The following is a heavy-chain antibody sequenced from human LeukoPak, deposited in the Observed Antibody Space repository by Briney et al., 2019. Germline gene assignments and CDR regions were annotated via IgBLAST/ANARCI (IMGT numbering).Heavy chain of an antibody. CDR1: GGSISSYY. V-gene: IGHV4-59*01. Sequence: SETLSLTCTVSGGSISSYYWSWIRQPPGKGLEWIGYICYSGSTNYNPSLKSRVTISVDTSKNQFSLKLSSVTAADTTVYYCARAGSKTFYSSSSVLDYWGQGTLVTVSS. CDR2: ICYSGST. CDR3: ARAGSKTFYSSSSVLDY. D-gene: IGHD6-6*01. J-gene: IGHJ4*02.